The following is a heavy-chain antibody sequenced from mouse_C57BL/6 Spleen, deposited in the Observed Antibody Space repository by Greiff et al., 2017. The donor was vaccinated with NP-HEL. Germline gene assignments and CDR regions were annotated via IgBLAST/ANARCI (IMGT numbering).Heavy chain of an antibody. CDR3: ARAYYGLYFDY. CDR1: GFTFSDYG. CDR2: ISSGSSTI. D-gene: IGHD2-10*01. V-gene: IGHV5-17*01. J-gene: IGHJ2*01. Sequence: EVKLMESGGGLVKPGGSLKLSCAASGFTFSDYGMHWVRQAPEKGLEWVAYISSGSSTIYYADIVKGRFTISRDNAKNTLFLQMTSLRSEDTAMYYCARAYYGLYFDYWGQGTTLTVSS.